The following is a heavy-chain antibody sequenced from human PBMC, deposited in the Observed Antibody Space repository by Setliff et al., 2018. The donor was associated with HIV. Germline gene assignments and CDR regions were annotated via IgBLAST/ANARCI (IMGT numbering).Heavy chain of an antibody. CDR3: AGGSGSYYLPENWFDP. V-gene: IGHV3-23*01. CDR1: GFTFSTYG. J-gene: IGHJ5*02. D-gene: IGHD3-10*01. CDR2: ISSSGFPI. Sequence: GSLRLSCEASGFTFSTYGMNWVRHAPGKGLEWVAQISSSGFPIYYADSVKGRFTISRDNSKDTLYLQMNSLRAEDTAVYYCAGGSGSYYLPENWFDPWGQGTLVTVSS.